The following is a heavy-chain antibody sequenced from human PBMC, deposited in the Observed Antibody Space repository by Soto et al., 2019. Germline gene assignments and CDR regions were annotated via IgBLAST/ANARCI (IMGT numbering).Heavy chain of an antibody. CDR3: ARDGRGYCSSTGCWAPNNWFDP. V-gene: IGHV4-31*03. D-gene: IGHD2-2*01. Sequence: QVQLQESGPGLVKPSQTLSLTCTVSGCSIRSGGYYWSWIRQHPVKGLEWIGYISYSGSTYYNPSLKSRVTISVDTSKNQFSLKLSSVTAADTDVYYCARDGRGYCSSTGCWAPNNWFDPWGQGTLVTVSS. CDR1: GCSIRSGGYY. CDR2: ISYSGST. J-gene: IGHJ5*02.